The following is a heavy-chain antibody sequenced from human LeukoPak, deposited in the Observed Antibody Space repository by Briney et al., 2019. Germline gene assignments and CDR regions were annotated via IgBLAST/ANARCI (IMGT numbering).Heavy chain of an antibody. D-gene: IGHD6-13*01. CDR3: ARRWYSSPKYYYYMDV. Sequence: SETLSLTCAVYGGSFSGYYWSWIRQPPGKRLEWIGEINHSGSTNYNPSLKSRVTISVDTSKNQFSLKLSSVTAADTAVYYCARRWYSSPKYYYYMDVWGKGTTVTVSS. J-gene: IGHJ6*03. CDR1: GGSFSGYY. CDR2: INHSGST. V-gene: IGHV4-34*01.